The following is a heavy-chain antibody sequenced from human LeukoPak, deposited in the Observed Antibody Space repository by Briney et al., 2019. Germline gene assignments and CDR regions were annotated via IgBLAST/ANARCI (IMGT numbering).Heavy chain of an antibody. D-gene: IGHD3-3*01. J-gene: IGHJ4*02. CDR2: VSYSGGT. CDR1: GASVSSHY. Sequence: SETLSLTCTVSGASVSSHYWSWIRQPPGKGLEWIGYVSYSGGTNYNPSLKSLVTISLDTSKDQFSLRLNSVTAADTAVYYCARLSTYYDFWSPLDYWGQGTLVTVSS. CDR3: ARLSTYYDFWSPLDY. V-gene: IGHV4-59*02.